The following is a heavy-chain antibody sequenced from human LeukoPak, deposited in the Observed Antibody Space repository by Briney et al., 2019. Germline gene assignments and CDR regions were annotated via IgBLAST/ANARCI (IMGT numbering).Heavy chain of an antibody. D-gene: IGHD3-16*01. Sequence: TGGSLRLSCAASAFTLSGTHMCWVRQPPGKGLEWVSAMYTGGTTYYADSVQGRFTISRDTSKNTLYLHMNIVRVEDTAVYYCAKDGVTSGGGLASWGQGTLVTVSS. J-gene: IGHJ4*02. CDR1: AFTLSGTH. CDR2: MYTGGTT. V-gene: IGHV3-53*01. CDR3: AKDGVTSGGGLAS.